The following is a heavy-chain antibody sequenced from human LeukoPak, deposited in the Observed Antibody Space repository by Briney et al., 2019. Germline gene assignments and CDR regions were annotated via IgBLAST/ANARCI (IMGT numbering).Heavy chain of an antibody. CDR3: ARESKNYCDSSGYYVEKDY. Sequence: ASVKVSCKASGYTFTSYYMHWVRQAPGQGLEWMGIINPSGGSTSYAQKFQGRVTMTRDTSTSTVYMELSSLRSEDTAVYYCARESKNYCDSSGYYVEKDYWGQGTLVTVSS. J-gene: IGHJ4*02. D-gene: IGHD3-22*01. V-gene: IGHV1-46*01. CDR1: GYTFTSYY. CDR2: INPSGGST.